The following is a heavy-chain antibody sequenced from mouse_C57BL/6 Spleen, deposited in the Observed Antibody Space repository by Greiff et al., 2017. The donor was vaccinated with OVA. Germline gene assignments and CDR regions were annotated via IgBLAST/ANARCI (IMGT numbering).Heavy chain of an antibody. CDR2: ISSGGSYT. CDR1: GFTFSSYG. V-gene: IGHV5-6*01. CDR3: ARDGSSLYAMDY. D-gene: IGHD1-1*01. J-gene: IGHJ4*01. Sequence: EVQLVESGGDLVKPGGSLKLSCAASGFTFSSYGMSWVRQTPDKRLEWVATISSGGSYTYYPDSVKGRFTISRDNAKNTLYLQMSSLKSEDTAMYYCARDGSSLYAMDYWGQGTSVTVSS.